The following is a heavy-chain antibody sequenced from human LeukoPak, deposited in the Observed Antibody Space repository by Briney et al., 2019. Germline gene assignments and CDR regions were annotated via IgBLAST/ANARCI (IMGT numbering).Heavy chain of an antibody. V-gene: IGHV3-21*03. CDR2: SSSSNS. CDR1: GFTFTPYT. D-gene: IGHD4-11*01. CDR3: AREEKVYSNYNWFDP. J-gene: IGHJ5*02. Sequence: PGGSLRLSCAASGFTFTPYTINWVRQAPGKGLEWVSSSSSSNSYYADSVKGRFTISRDNAKKSVYLQMNSLRAGDTAVYYCAREEKVYSNYNWFDPWGQGTLVTVSS.